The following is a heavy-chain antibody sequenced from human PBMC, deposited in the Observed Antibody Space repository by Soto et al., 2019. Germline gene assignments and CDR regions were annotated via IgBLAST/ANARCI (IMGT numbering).Heavy chain of an antibody. CDR3: ARSLRLTSVTESNFDY. CDR2: VDPSGGTA. J-gene: IGHJ4*02. V-gene: IGHV1-46*01. Sequence: ASVKVSCKASGYPFITYYIHWVRQAPGQGLEWMGIVDPSGGTAAYAPRFQGRVTMTRDTATSTVYIEWRSLVSDDTAVYYCARSLRLTSVTESNFDYWGQGTLVTVSS. CDR1: GYPFITYY. D-gene: IGHD4-17*01.